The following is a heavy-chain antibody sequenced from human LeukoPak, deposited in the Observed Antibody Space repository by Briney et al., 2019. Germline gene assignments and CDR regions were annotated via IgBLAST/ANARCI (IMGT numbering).Heavy chain of an antibody. V-gene: IGHV3-11*04. CDR3: ARDTEITMVRGVSEGGFDP. CDR1: GFTFSDYY. J-gene: IGHJ5*02. D-gene: IGHD3-10*01. Sequence: GGSLRLSCAASGFTFSDYYMSWIRQAPGKGLEWVSYISSSGSTIYYADSVKGRFTISRDNAKNSLYLQMNSLGAEDTAVYYCARDTEITMVRGVSEGGFDPWGQGTLVTVSS. CDR2: ISSSGSTI.